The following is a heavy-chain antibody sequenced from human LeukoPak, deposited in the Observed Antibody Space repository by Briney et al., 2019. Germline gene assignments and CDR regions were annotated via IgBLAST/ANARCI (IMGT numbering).Heavy chain of an antibody. CDR3: ARVNYGSATKEDY. CDR1: GGSISRSDYY. Sequence: SQTLSLTCSVSGGSISRSDYYRSWIRQPPGKGLEWIGYIYYSGITYYNPSLKSRVTISVDTSKNQFSLKLSSVTAADTAVYYCARVNYGSATKEDYWGQGTLVTVSS. J-gene: IGHJ4*02. V-gene: IGHV4-30-4*01. CDR2: IYYSGIT. D-gene: IGHD3-10*01.